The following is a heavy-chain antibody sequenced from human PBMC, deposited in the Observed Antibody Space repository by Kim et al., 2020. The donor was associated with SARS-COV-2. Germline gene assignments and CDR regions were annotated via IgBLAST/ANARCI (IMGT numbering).Heavy chain of an antibody. D-gene: IGHD3-10*01. CDR3: TTFLSGSGRGY. V-gene: IGHV3-15*01. J-gene: IGHJ4*02. CDR1: GFTFSNAW. CDR2: IKSLTDGGTT. Sequence: GGSLRLSCAASGFTFSNAWMTWVRQAPGKGLEWIGRIKSLTDGGTTDYAAPVKGRFTISRDDSKNTLYLQMNSLRTEDTAVYYCTTFLSGSGRGYWGQGTLVTVSS.